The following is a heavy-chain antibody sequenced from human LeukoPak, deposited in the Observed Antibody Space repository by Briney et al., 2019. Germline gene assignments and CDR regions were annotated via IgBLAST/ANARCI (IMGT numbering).Heavy chain of an antibody. CDR1: GGSFSGYY. V-gene: IGHV4-34*01. J-gene: IGHJ4*02. CDR3: ARGRTVTTASPFDY. Sequence: SETLSLTCAVYGGSFSGYYWSWIRQPPGKGLEWIGEINHSGSTNYNPSLKSRVTISVDTSKSQFSLKLSSVTAADTAVYYCARGRTVTTASPFDYWGQGTLVTVSS. D-gene: IGHD4-17*01. CDR2: INHSGST.